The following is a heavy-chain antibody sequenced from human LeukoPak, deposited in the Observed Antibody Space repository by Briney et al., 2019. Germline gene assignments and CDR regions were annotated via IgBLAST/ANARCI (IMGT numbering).Heavy chain of an antibody. V-gene: IGHV4-34*01. CDR3: ARGLGSGSYPGY. J-gene: IGHJ4*02. CDR2: INHSGST. CDR1: GGSFSGYY. Sequence: SETLSLTCAVYGGSFSGYYWSWIRQPPGKGLEWIGEINHSGSTNYNPSLKSRVTISVDTSKNQFSLKLSSVTAADTAVYYCARGLGSGSYPGYWGQGTLVTVSS. D-gene: IGHD3-3*01.